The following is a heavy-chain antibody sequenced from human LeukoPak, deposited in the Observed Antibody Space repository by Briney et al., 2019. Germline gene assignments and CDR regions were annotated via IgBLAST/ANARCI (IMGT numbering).Heavy chain of an antibody. CDR1: GGSISSYY. Sequence: SETLSLTCTVSGGSISSYYWNWIRQPPGKGLEWIGYTYYSGSTSYNPSLKSRVTMSVDTSKNQFSLNLSSVTAADTAVYYCATYRGTRGSYYYWGQGTLVTVSS. D-gene: IGHD1-1*01. V-gene: IGHV4-59*08. CDR2: TYYSGST. CDR3: ATYRGTRGSYYY. J-gene: IGHJ4*02.